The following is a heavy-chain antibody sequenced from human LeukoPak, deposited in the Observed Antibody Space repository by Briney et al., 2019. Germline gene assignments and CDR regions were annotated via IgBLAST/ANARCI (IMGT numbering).Heavy chain of an antibody. J-gene: IGHJ4*02. V-gene: IGHV1-2*02. Sequence: ASVKVSCKASGYTFTSYYMHWVRQAPGQGLEWMGWINPNSGGTTYAQKFQGRVTMTRDTSITTAYMELSRLRSDDTAVYYCARPPGSSSWYGYSDYWGQGTLVTVSS. CDR1: GYTFTSYY. CDR3: ARPPGSSSWYGYSDY. CDR2: INPNSGGT. D-gene: IGHD6-13*01.